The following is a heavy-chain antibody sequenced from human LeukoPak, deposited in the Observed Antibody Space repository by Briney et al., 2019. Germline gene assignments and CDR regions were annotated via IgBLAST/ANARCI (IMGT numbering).Heavy chain of an antibody. Sequence: ASVKVSCKASGYTFNSYGISWVRQAPGQGLEWMGWISAYNGSTNYAQKLQGRVTMTTDTSTSTAYMELRSLRSDDTAVYYCASLDRDGYNSFDYWGQGTLVTVSS. CDR1: GYTFNSYG. CDR2: ISAYNGST. D-gene: IGHD5-24*01. CDR3: ASLDRDGYNSFDY. J-gene: IGHJ4*02. V-gene: IGHV1-18*01.